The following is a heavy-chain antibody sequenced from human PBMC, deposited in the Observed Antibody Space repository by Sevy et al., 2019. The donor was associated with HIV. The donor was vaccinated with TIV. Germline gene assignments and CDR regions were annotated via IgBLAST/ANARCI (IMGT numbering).Heavy chain of an antibody. J-gene: IGHJ3*02. CDR2: ISGSGGST. Sequence: GGSLRLSCAASGFTFSSYAMSWVRQAPGKGLEWVSAISGSGGSTYYADSVKGRFTISRDNSKNTLYLQMNSLRAEDTAVYHCAKDYDSSGYYLAGDAFDIWGQGTMVTVSS. CDR3: AKDYDSSGYYLAGDAFDI. D-gene: IGHD3-22*01. V-gene: IGHV3-23*01. CDR1: GFTFSSYA.